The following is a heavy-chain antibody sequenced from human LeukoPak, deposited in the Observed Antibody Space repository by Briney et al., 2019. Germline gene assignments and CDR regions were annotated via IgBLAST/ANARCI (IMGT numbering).Heavy chain of an antibody. Sequence: PSETLSLTCAVYGGSFSGYYWSWIRQPPGKGLEWIGEINHSGSTNYNPSLKSRVTISVDTSKNQFSLKLSSVTAADTAVYYCARGRDGYNYHYYYYMDVWGKGTTVTVSS. CDR3: ARGRDGYNYHYYYYMDV. V-gene: IGHV4-34*01. CDR1: GGSFSGYY. D-gene: IGHD5-24*01. CDR2: INHSGST. J-gene: IGHJ6*03.